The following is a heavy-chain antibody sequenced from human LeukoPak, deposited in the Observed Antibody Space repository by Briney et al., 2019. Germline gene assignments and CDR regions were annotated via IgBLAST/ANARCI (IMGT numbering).Heavy chain of an antibody. CDR1: GLTFSSYW. D-gene: IGHD1-26*01. Sequence: GGSLRLSCAASGLTFSSYWMSWVRQAPGKGLEWVANIKQDGSEKYYVDSVKGRFTISRDNAKNSLYLQMNSLRAEDTAVYYCARDEGGWELLHEGAFDIWGQGTLVTVSS. CDR2: IKQDGSEK. V-gene: IGHV3-7*01. J-gene: IGHJ4*02. CDR3: ARDEGGWELLHEGAFDI.